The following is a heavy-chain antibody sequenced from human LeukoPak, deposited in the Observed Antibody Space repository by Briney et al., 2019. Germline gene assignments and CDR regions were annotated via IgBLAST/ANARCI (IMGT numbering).Heavy chain of an antibody. V-gene: IGHV4-61*08. CDR1: GGSISSGGYY. D-gene: IGHD5-18*01. CDR2: INHSGST. J-gene: IGHJ5*02. CDR3: ARGLLGYSYGRTLDP. Sequence: SETLSLTCTVSGGSISSGGYYWSWIRQPPGKGLEWIGEINHSGSTNYNPSLKSRVTISVDTSKNQFSLKLSSVTAADTAVYYCARGLLGYSYGRTLDPWGQGTLVTVSS.